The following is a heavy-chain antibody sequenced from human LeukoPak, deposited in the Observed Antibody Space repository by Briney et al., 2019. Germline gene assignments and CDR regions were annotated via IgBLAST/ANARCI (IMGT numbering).Heavy chain of an antibody. Sequence: GSLRLSCAASGFTVSSNYMSWVRQAPGKGLEWVSVIYSGGSTYYADSVKGRFTISRDNSKNTLYLQMNSLRAEDTAVYYCAGAGAAAGPYYYYGMDVWGQGTTVTVSS. CDR3: AGAGAAAGPYYYYGMDV. D-gene: IGHD6-13*01. J-gene: IGHJ6*02. V-gene: IGHV3-66*01. CDR1: GFTVSSNY. CDR2: IYSGGST.